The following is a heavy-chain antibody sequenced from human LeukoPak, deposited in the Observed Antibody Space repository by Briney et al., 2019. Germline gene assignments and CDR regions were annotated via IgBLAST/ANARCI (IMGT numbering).Heavy chain of an antibody. CDR2: IYYTGTI. Sequence: SETLSLTCAVSGASISRSTYYWGWTRQTSGKGLEWIASIYYTGTIVYNPSLESRVTMSVDMSKNPFSLKLRSVTAADTAVYYCARHEPRNSPFDYWGQGTLVTVSS. V-gene: IGHV4-39*01. CDR3: ARHEPRNSPFDY. J-gene: IGHJ4*02. D-gene: IGHD1-14*01. CDR1: GASISRSTYY.